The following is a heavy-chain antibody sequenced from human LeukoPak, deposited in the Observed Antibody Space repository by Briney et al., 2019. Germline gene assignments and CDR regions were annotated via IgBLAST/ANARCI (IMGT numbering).Heavy chain of an antibody. CDR3: AREGRVRLNWFDP. Sequence: GASVKVSCKASGYTFTGYYMHCVRHAPGQGLEWRGGINPNSGGTIYAQKFQGRVTMTRDTSTSTAYMELSRLRSDDTAVYYCAREGRVRLNWFDPWGQGTLVTVSS. CDR1: GYTFTGYY. D-gene: IGHD1-1*01. J-gene: IGHJ5*02. CDR2: INPNSGGT. V-gene: IGHV1-2*02.